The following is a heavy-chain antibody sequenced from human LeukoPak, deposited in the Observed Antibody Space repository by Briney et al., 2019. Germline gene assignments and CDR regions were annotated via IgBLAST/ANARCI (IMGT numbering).Heavy chain of an antibody. CDR3: ARIPYALFPRYMDV. D-gene: IGHD2-2*01. Sequence: PSETLSLTCAVSGGSISSYYWSWIRQPAGKGLEWIGRIYTSGSTNYNPSLKSRVTMSVDTSKNQFSLKLSSVTAADTAVYYCARIPYALFPRYMDVWGKGTTVTISS. J-gene: IGHJ6*03. CDR1: GGSISSYY. V-gene: IGHV4-4*07. CDR2: IYTSGST.